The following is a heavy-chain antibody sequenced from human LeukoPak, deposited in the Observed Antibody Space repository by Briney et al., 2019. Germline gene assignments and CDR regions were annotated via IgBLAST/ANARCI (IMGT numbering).Heavy chain of an antibody. CDR2: IYSGGST. J-gene: IGHJ4*02. CDR1: GFTVSSNY. Sequence: GGSLRLSCAASGFTVSSNYMSWVRQAPGKGLEWVSVIYSGGSTYYADSVKGRFTISRDNSKNTLYLQMNSLRAEDTAVYYCASVPLGGYSYAEPNFDYWGQGTLVTVSS. D-gene: IGHD5-18*01. V-gene: IGHV3-66*01. CDR3: ASVPLGGYSYAEPNFDY.